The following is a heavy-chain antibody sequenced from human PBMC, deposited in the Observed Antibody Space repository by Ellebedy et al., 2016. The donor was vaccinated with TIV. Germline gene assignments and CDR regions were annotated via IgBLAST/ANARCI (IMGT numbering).Heavy chain of an antibody. D-gene: IGHD5-18*01. J-gene: IGHJ4*02. CDR1: GFTFSSYA. CDR3: AKDRTPGDGYWVFDY. Sequence: GESLKISCAASGFTFSSYAMSWVRQAPGKGLEWVSTISHTGSRTYYADSVEGRFTISRDTSKKTLYLQMNSLRAEDTAVYFCAKDRTPGDGYWVFDYWGQGTLVTVSS. CDR2: ISHTGSRT. V-gene: IGHV3-23*01.